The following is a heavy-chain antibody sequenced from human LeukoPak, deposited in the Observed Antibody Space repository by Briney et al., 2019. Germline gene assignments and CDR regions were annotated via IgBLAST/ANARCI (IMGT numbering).Heavy chain of an antibody. D-gene: IGHD3-10*01. V-gene: IGHV3-21*01. CDR2: ISSSSSYI. CDR1: GFTVSSYS. J-gene: IGHJ4*02. CDR3: ARDLSGSYPVLDY. Sequence: PGGSLRLSCAASGFTVSSYSMNWVRQAPGKGLEWVSSISSSSSYIYYADSVKGRFTISRDNAKNSLYLQMNSLRAEDTAVYYCARDLSGSYPVLDYWGQGALVTVSS.